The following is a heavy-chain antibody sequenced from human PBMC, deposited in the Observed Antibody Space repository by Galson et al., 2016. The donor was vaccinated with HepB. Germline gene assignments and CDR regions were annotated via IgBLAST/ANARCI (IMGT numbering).Heavy chain of an antibody. Sequence: SLRLSCAASGFTFSSYAMSWVRHAPGKGLEWVAALSGSGGGTYYADSVNGRFTISRDNTKNTLYLQMNSLRAEDTAVYYCAKRRGLGATYFDYWGQGPLVTVSS. V-gene: IGHV3-23*01. CDR3: AKRRGLGATYFDY. CDR2: LSGSGGGT. D-gene: IGHD1-26*01. J-gene: IGHJ4*02. CDR1: GFTFSSYA.